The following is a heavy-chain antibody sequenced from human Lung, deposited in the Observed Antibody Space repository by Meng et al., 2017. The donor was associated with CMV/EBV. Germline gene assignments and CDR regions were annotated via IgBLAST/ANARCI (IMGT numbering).Heavy chain of an antibody. CDR2: IYYSGST. CDR3: ARDRCSSTSCYFGSYYYGMDV. J-gene: IGHJ6*02. D-gene: IGHD2-2*01. CDR1: GGSISNGGYY. Sequence: TXSLXXTVSGGSISNGGYYWSWIRQHPGKGLEWIGYIYYSGSTYYNPSLKSRVTISVDTSKNQFSLKLSSVTAADTAVYYCARDRCSSTSCYFGSYYYGMDVWXQGTTVTVSS. V-gene: IGHV4-31*03.